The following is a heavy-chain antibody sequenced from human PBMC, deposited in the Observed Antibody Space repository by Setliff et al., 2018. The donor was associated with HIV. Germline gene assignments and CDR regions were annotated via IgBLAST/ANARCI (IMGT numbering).Heavy chain of an antibody. V-gene: IGHV1-69*13. CDR2: IIPIFGTA. Sequence: SVKVSCKTSGGTVIGGTVMSYSISWVRQAPGQGLEWMGGIIPIFGTANYAQKFQGRVTITADGSTSTVFMELNSLRPEDTAVYYCARGTDGDYHYYMAVWGKGTTVTVSS. D-gene: IGHD3-10*01. CDR3: ARGTDGDYHYYMAV. J-gene: IGHJ6*03. CDR1: GGTVIGGTVMSYS.